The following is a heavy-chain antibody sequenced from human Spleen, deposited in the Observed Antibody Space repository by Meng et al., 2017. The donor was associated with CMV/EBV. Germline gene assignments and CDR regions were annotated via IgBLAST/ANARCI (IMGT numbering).Heavy chain of an antibody. J-gene: IGHJ4*02. D-gene: IGHD3-9*01. V-gene: IGHV4-59*01. Sequence: GSLRLSCNVSGGSISSSYWNWIRQPPGKGLEWIGYIFHSGSTNSNPSLKSRVTLSVDTSKNQFSLKVTSVTAADTAVYFCAGQSDILTGPEDYWGQGTLVTVSS. CDR3: AGQSDILTGPEDY. CDR1: GGSISSSY. CDR2: IFHSGST.